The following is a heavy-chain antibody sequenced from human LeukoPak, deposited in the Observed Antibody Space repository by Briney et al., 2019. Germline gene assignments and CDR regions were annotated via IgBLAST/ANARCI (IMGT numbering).Heavy chain of an antibody. V-gene: IGHV3-9*01. CDR1: GFTFDDYA. D-gene: IGHD3-10*01. J-gene: IGHJ4*02. CDR2: ISWNGGSI. Sequence: PGGSLRLSCAASGFTFDDYAMPWVRQAPGKGLEWVSGISWNGGSIAYADSVKGRFTISRDNAQNTLYLQMNSLRVEDTAVYYCASDRVLGSGSLDNWGQGTLVTVSS. CDR3: ASDRVLGSGSLDN.